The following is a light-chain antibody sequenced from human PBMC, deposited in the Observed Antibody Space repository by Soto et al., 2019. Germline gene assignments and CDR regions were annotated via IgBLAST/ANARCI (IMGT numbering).Light chain of an antibody. V-gene: IGKV3-15*01. J-gene: IGKJ2*01. CDR2: GAS. CDR3: QQYNNWPYT. Sequence: EIVMTQSPATLSVSPGERATLSCRASQSVSSTLAWYQQKPGQAPRLLIYGASTRATGIPARFSGSGSGTEFTLTISSLQSEDFAVYCCQQYNNWPYTFGQGTKVDIK. CDR1: QSVSST.